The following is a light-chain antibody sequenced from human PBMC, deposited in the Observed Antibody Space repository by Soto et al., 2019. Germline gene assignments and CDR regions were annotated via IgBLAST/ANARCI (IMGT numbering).Light chain of an antibody. CDR2: DAS. J-gene: IGKJ1*01. CDR1: QSISSW. Sequence: DIQMTQSPSTLSASVGDRVTITCRASQSISSWLAWYQQKPKKDTKILIYDASSLEGGGPSRFSGSRSGTEFTLTISSRQPDDFATDYCQQYNSYGPWTFGQGTKVEIK. CDR3: QQYNSYGPWT. V-gene: IGKV1-5*01.